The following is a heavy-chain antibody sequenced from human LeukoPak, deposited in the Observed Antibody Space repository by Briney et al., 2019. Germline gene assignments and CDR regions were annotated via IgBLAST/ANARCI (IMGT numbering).Heavy chain of an antibody. CDR1: GVSMSSRSYY. CDR2: MHASGSI. J-gene: IGHJ3*02. Sequence: SETLSLTCSVSGVSMSSRSYYWSWIRQPAGKGLEWVARMHASGSIHYNPSLKSRVTISVDTSKNDFYLGLSSVTAADTAVYYCARSTRSDAFDIWGQGTMVTVSS. V-gene: IGHV4-61*02. CDR3: ARSTRSDAFDI. D-gene: IGHD2-2*01.